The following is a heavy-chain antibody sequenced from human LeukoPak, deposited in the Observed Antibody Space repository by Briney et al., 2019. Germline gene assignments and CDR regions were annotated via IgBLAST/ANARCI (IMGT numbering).Heavy chain of an antibody. Sequence: SQTLSLTCAISGDSVSSNIAAWSWIRQSPSRGLEWLGRTYYRSKWYNDYAVSVKSRMIINPDTSKNQFSLQLNSVTPGDTAVYYCARDPQMAMDAFDIWGQGTMVTVSS. J-gene: IGHJ3*02. CDR2: TYYRSKWYN. CDR3: ARDPQMAMDAFDI. V-gene: IGHV6-1*01. D-gene: IGHD5-24*01. CDR1: GDSVSSNIAA.